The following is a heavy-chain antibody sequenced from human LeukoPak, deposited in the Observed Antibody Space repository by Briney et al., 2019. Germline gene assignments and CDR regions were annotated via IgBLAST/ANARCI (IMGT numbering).Heavy chain of an antibody. CDR1: GHSISSGYH. CDR2: IYRSGST. CDR3: ARALDYYDSSAYHSYYYMDV. J-gene: IGHJ6*03. D-gene: IGHD3-22*01. V-gene: IGHV4-38-2*02. Sequence: SEPLSLTCTVSGHSISSGYHWGWIRQPPGKGLECIGNIYRSGSTYYNPSLKSRVTISVDTSKNQFSLKLSSVTAADTAVYYCARALDYYDSSAYHSYYYMDVWGKGTTVTVSS.